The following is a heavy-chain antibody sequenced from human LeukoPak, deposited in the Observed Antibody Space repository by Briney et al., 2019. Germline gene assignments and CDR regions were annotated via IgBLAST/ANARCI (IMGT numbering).Heavy chain of an antibody. CDR3: ARFGVRGTYYGMDV. Sequence: SETLSLTCTVSGGSFSSYYWSWIRQPPGKGLEWIGYIYYSGSTNYNPSLKSRVTISVDTSKNQFSLNLSSVTAADTAVYYCARFGVRGTYYGMDVWGQGTTVTVSS. D-gene: IGHD3-10*01. J-gene: IGHJ6*02. CDR2: IYYSGST. V-gene: IGHV4-59*01. CDR1: GGSFSSYY.